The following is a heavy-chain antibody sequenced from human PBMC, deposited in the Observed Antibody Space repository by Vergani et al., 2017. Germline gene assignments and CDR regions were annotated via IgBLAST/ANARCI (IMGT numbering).Heavy chain of an antibody. Sequence: QVQLVQSGAEVKKPGSSVKVSCKASGGTFSSYAISWVRQAPGQGLEWMGGIIPIFGTANYAQKFQGRVTLTADESTSTAYMELSSLRSEDTAVYYCARDSVXYCSSTSCGNWFDPWGQGTLVTVSS. CDR3: ARDSVXYCSSTSCGNWFDP. CDR2: IIPIFGTA. J-gene: IGHJ5*02. CDR1: GGTFSSYA. D-gene: IGHD2-2*01. V-gene: IGHV1-69*01.